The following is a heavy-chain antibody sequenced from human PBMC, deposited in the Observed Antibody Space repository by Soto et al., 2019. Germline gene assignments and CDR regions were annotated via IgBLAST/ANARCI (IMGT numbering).Heavy chain of an antibody. CDR1: GDSIRSYY. J-gene: IGHJ4*02. CDR3: ASSGYNSGWYPSYFDY. D-gene: IGHD6-19*01. V-gene: IGHV4-59*01. Sequence: SENLSLTCTVSGDSIRSYYWSWIRQPPGKGLEWIGYMYHTGSANYSPSLKSRITISVDTSKNQFSLKLGSVTAADTAVYYCASSGYNSGWYPSYFDYWGQGTLVTVSS. CDR2: MYHTGSA.